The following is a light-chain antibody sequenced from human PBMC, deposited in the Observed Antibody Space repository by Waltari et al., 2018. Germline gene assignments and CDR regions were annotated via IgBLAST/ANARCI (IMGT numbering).Light chain of an antibody. J-gene: IGLJ2*01. CDR1: KLGEKF. V-gene: IGLV3-1*01. Sequence: SDELTQPPSVSVSPGQTAIITCSGHKLGEKFASWYQQKPGQSPVLVIYQDTKRPSGIPERFSGSNAGNTATLTISGTQAMDEADYYCQAWDTSTPVIFGGGTKLTVL. CDR3: QAWDTSTPVI. CDR2: QDT.